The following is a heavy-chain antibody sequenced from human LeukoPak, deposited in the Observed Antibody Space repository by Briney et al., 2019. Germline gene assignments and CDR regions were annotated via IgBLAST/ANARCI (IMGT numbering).Heavy chain of an antibody. CDR2: ISYDGSNK. D-gene: IGHD5-12*01. CDR1: GFTFSSYA. CDR3: ARDRSRWLQDFDY. J-gene: IGHJ4*02. Sequence: GRSLRLSCAASGFTFSSYAMHWVRQAPGKGLEWVAVISYDGSNKYYADSVKGRFTISRDNSKNTLYLQMNSLRAEDTAVYYCARDRSRWLQDFDYWGQGTLVTVSS. V-gene: IGHV3-30-3*01.